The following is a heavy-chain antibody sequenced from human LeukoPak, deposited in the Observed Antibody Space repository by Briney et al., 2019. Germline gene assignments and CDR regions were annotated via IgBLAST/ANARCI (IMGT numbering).Heavy chain of an antibody. CDR3: AKDSTTVTTDTDAFDI. Sequence: PGGSLRLSCAASGFTFSSYGMTWVRQAPGKGLEWVSAISGSGGSTYYADSVKGRFTISRDNSKNTLYLQMNSLRAEDTAVYYCAKDSTTVTTDTDAFDIWGQGTMVTVSS. V-gene: IGHV3-23*01. J-gene: IGHJ3*02. D-gene: IGHD4-17*01. CDR1: GFTFSSYG. CDR2: ISGSGGST.